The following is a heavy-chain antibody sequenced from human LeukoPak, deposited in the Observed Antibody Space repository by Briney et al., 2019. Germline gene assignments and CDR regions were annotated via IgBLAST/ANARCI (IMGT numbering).Heavy chain of an antibody. Sequence: GGSLRLSCAASGFSFSSDWMIWVRQAPGRGLEWVSAISGSGGSTYYADSVKGRFTISRDNSKNTLYLQMNSLRAEDTAVYYCAKSHHVTAIDYWGQGTLVTVSS. V-gene: IGHV3-23*01. D-gene: IGHD2-21*02. CDR1: GFSFSSDW. J-gene: IGHJ4*02. CDR3: AKSHHVTAIDY. CDR2: ISGSGGST.